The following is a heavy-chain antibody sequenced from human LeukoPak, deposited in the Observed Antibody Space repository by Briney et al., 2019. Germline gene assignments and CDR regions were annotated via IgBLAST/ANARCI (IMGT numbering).Heavy chain of an antibody. D-gene: IGHD5-18*01. Sequence: GGSLRLSCAASGFTFNNAWMSWVRQAPGRGLEWVGRIKTKTDGGTPDYAAPVKGRFTISRDDSETTLYLQMNSLRTEDTAIYYCTTEGYTYGYHAFDLWGQGTMVTVSS. CDR2: IKTKTDGGTP. V-gene: IGHV3-15*01. CDR1: GFTFNNAW. J-gene: IGHJ3*01. CDR3: TTEGYTYGYHAFDL.